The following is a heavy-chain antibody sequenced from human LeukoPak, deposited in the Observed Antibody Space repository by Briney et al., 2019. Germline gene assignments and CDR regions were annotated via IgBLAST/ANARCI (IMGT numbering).Heavy chain of an antibody. Sequence: SVKVSCKASGGTFSSYAISWVRQAPGQGLEWMGGIIPIFGTANYAQKFQGRVTITADKSTSTAYMELSGLRSEDTAVYYCARSDIVATGHYFDYWGQGTLVTVSS. CDR1: GGTFSSYA. V-gene: IGHV1-69*06. J-gene: IGHJ4*02. CDR2: IIPIFGTA. D-gene: IGHD5-12*01. CDR3: ARSDIVATGHYFDY.